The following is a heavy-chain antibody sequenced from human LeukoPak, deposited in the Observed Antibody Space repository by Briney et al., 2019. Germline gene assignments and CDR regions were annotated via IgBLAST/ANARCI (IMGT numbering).Heavy chain of an antibody. Sequence: GGSLRLSCAASGFTFSSCAMSWVRQAPGKGLEWVSAVSANGAGTYYTDSVKGRFTISRDNSKNTLYLQMNSLRAEDTALYYCAKAPGGSSGSGFDYWGQGSLVTASS. V-gene: IGHV3-23*01. CDR1: GFTFSSCA. CDR2: VSANGAGT. J-gene: IGHJ4*02. D-gene: IGHD3-22*01. CDR3: AKAPGGSSGSGFDY.